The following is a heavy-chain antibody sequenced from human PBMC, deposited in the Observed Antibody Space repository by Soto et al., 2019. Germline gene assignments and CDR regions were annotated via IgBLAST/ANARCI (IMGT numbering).Heavy chain of an antibody. Sequence: PEETLSLTCAVSGGSISSGNWWSWVRQSPRKGLEWIGEISHSGNTNHNPSLKSRVTISIDKSKNQFSLKLTSVTAADTAVYYCASHRGNTYGPYDYWGQGTLVTVS. V-gene: IGHV4-4*02. D-gene: IGHD5-18*01. CDR1: GGSISSGNW. J-gene: IGHJ4*02. CDR3: ASHRGNTYGPYDY. CDR2: ISHSGNT.